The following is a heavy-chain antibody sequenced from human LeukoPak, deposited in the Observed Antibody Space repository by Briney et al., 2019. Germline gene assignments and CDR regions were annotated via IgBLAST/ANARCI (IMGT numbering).Heavy chain of an antibody. D-gene: IGHD3-3*01. V-gene: IGHV4-34*01. CDR1: GGSFSGYY. CDR2: INHSGST. Sequence: PSETLSLTCAVYGGSFSGYYWSWIRQPPGKGLEWIGEINHSGSTNYNPSLKSRVTISVDTSKNQFPLKLSSVTAADTAVYYCASTTITIFAGPTFDYWGQGTLVTVSS. J-gene: IGHJ4*02. CDR3: ASTTITIFAGPTFDY.